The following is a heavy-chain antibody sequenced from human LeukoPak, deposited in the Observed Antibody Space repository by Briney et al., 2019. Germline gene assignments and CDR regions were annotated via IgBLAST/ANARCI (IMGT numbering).Heavy chain of an antibody. V-gene: IGHV3-23*01. CDR2: ISGSGRST. J-gene: IGHJ3*02. CDR3: ARETGGYELADAFDI. Sequence: GGSLRLSCAASGFTFSDYYMSWIRQAPGKGLEWVSAISGSGRSTYYADSVKGRFTISRDNSKNMLYLQVNSLRAEDTAIYFCARETGGYELADAFDIWGQGTMVTVSS. D-gene: IGHD5-12*01. CDR1: GFTFSDYY.